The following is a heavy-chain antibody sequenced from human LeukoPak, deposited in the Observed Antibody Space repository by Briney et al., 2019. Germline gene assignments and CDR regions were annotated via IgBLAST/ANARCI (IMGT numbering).Heavy chain of an antibody. CDR2: IYSGGST. J-gene: IGHJ3*02. CDR1: GFTVSNNY. D-gene: IGHD3-10*01. V-gene: IGHV3-53*01. CDR3: AKILLWFGESDDAFDI. Sequence: GGSLRLSCAASGFTVSNNYMSWVRQAPGKGLEWVSIIYSGGSTYYAESVKGRFTISRNNSNNTLYLQMNSLRAEDTAVYYCAKILLWFGESDDAFDIWGQGTMVTVSS.